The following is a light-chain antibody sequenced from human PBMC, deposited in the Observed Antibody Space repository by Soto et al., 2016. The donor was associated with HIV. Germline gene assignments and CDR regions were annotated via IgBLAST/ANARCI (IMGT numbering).Light chain of an antibody. V-gene: IGLV3-21*03. CDR2: DDS. J-gene: IGLJ2*01. CDR3: QVWDASTDLVV. Sequence: SYELTQSPSVSVAPGKTARITCGGNNIGTKSVHWYQQKPGQAPVLVVYDDSDRPSGIPERFSGSNSGNTATLSISRVEAGDEADYYCQVWDASTDLVVFGGGTKLTV. CDR1: NIGTKS.